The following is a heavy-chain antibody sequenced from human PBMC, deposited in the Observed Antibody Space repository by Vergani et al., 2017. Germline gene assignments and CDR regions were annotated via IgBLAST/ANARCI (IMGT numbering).Heavy chain of an antibody. CDR3: AKARDPNCKGGNCYSYYYGLDL. J-gene: IGHJ6*02. CDR2: ISGSGGNT. CDR1: GFTFSSYA. Sequence: EVQLLESGGGLVQPGGSLRLSCGASGFTFSSYAMTWVRQAPGKGLDWVSAISGSGGNTFYTDSVKGRFTISRDNSKDTLYLQMNSLRVEDTAIYYCAKARDPNCKGGNCYSYYYGLDLWGQGTTVTVSS. D-gene: IGHD2-15*01. V-gene: IGHV3-23*01.